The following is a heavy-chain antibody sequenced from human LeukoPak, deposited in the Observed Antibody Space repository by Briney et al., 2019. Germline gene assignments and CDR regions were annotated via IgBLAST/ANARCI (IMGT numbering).Heavy chain of an antibody. CDR1: GYTFTSYY. Sequence: GASVKVSCKSSGYTFTSYYMYWVRQAPGQGLEWMGIINPRGGRTSYAQKFQGRVTMTRDTSTSTVYMELSSLGSEDTAVYYCARGGIAASGASDIWGQGTMVTVSS. D-gene: IGHD6-13*01. CDR2: INPRGGRT. J-gene: IGHJ3*02. CDR3: ARGGIAASGASDI. V-gene: IGHV1-46*01.